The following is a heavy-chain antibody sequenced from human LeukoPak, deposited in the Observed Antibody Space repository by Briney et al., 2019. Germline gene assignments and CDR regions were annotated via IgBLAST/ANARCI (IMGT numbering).Heavy chain of an antibody. CDR2: IYSSGNT. D-gene: IGHD1-26*01. CDR3: AGEVGGSWFDP. Sequence: SSETLSLTCIVSGGSISSGSHYWSWIRQPAGKGLEWIGRIYSSGNTNYNPSLKSRVTISLDTSKNQSSLNLSSVTAADTAVYYCAGEVGGSWFDPWGLGTLVTVSS. CDR1: GGSISSGSHY. J-gene: IGHJ5*02. V-gene: IGHV4-61*02.